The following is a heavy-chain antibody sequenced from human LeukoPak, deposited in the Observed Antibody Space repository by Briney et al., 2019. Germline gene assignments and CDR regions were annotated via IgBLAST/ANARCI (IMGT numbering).Heavy chain of an antibody. Sequence: GGSLRLSCAASGFTFSDYYMSWIRQAPGKGLEWVSYISSSGSTIYYADSVKGRFTISRDNAKNSLYLQMNSLRAEDTAVYYCARTTVVTPGLLDWFDPWGQGTLVAVSS. CDR3: ARTTVVTPGLLDWFDP. CDR1: GFTFSDYY. D-gene: IGHD4-23*01. J-gene: IGHJ5*02. V-gene: IGHV3-11*01. CDR2: ISSSGSTI.